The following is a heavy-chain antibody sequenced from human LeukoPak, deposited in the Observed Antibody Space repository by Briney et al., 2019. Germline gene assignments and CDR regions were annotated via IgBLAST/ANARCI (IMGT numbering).Heavy chain of an antibody. Sequence: GASVKVSCKASGYTFTGYYMHWVRQAPGQGLEWMGRINPNSGGTNYAQKFQGRVTMTRDTSIGTAYMELSRLRSDDTAVYYCAREACSGGSCYSNWFDPWGQGTLVTVSS. CDR1: GYTFTGYY. J-gene: IGHJ5*02. V-gene: IGHV1-2*06. CDR3: AREACSGGSCYSNWFDP. CDR2: INPNSGGT. D-gene: IGHD2-15*01.